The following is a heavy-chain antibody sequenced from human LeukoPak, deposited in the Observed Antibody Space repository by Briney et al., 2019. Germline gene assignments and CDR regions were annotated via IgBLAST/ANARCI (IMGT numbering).Heavy chain of an antibody. D-gene: IGHD1-26*01. J-gene: IGHJ4*02. V-gene: IGHV3-74*01. CDR3: ARDSHSGNYPWD. CDR2: INSDGSST. CDR1: GFTFSSYW. Sequence: GGSLRLSCAASGFTFSSYWLHWVRQAPGKGLVWVSRINSDGSSTTYADSVKGRFTISRDNAKNTLYLQMNSLRGEDTAVYYCARDSHSGNYPWDWGPGTLVTLSS.